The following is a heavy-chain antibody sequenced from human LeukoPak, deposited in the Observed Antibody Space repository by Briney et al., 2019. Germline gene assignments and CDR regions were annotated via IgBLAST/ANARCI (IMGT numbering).Heavy chain of an antibody. Sequence: PGGSLRLSCAASGFTFSSYGMSRVRQAPGKGLEWVSAISGSGGSTYYADSVKGRFTISRDNSKNTLYLQMNSLRAEDTAVYYCAKDHIVVVPAAMFDYWGQGTLVTVSS. CDR3: AKDHIVVVPAAMFDY. J-gene: IGHJ4*02. CDR2: ISGSGGST. D-gene: IGHD2-2*01. CDR1: GFTFSSYG. V-gene: IGHV3-23*01.